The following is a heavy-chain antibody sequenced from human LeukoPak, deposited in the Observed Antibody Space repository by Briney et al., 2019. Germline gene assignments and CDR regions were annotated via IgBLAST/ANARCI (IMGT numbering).Heavy chain of an antibody. Sequence: SETLSLTCAVSGYSISSSNWWGWIRQPPGKGLEWIGYIYYSGSTYYNPSLKSRVTMSVDTSKNQFSLRLSSVTAVDTAVYYCARSVDGGNSPFDYWGQGTLVTVSS. V-gene: IGHV4-28*01. J-gene: IGHJ4*02. CDR1: GYSISSSNW. CDR3: ARSVDGGNSPFDY. CDR2: IYYSGST. D-gene: IGHD4-23*01.